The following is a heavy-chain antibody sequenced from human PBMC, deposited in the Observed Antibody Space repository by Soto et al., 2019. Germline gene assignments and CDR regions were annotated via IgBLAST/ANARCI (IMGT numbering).Heavy chain of an antibody. CDR1: GYTFTSYD. V-gene: IGHV1-8*01. Sequence: ASVKVYCKASGYTFTSYDINWVRQATGQGLEWMGWMNPNSGNTGYAQKFQGRVTMTRNTSISTAYVELSSLRSEDTAVYYCATRRYSYGYGVDAFDIWGQGTMVTVSS. CDR3: ATRRYSYGYGVDAFDI. CDR2: MNPNSGNT. J-gene: IGHJ3*02. D-gene: IGHD5-18*01.